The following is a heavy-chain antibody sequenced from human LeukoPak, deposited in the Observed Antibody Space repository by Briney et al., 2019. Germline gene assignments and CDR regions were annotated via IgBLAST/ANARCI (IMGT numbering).Heavy chain of an antibody. D-gene: IGHD5-12*01. V-gene: IGHV3-30*03. Sequence: PGGSLRLSCAASGFTFSSYGMHWVRQAPGKGLEWVAVISYDGSNKYYADSVKGRFTISRDNSKNTLYLQMNSLRAEDTAVYYCARIGYSGYEGGYWGQGTLVTVSS. J-gene: IGHJ4*02. CDR1: GFTFSSYG. CDR2: ISYDGSNK. CDR3: ARIGYSGYEGGY.